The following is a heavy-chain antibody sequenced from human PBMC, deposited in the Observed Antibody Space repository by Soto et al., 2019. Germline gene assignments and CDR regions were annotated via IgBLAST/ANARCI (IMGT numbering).Heavy chain of an antibody. CDR3: ARGEGSSPIDYYGMDV. D-gene: IGHD6-13*01. V-gene: IGHV6-1*01. J-gene: IGHJ6*02. Sequence: SQTLSLTCAISGDSVSSNSAAWNWIRQSPSRGLEWLGRTYYRSKWYNDYAVSVKSRITINPGTSKNQFSLQLNSVTPEDTAVYYCARGEGSSPIDYYGMDVWGQGTTVTVSS. CDR2: TYYRSKWYN. CDR1: GDSVSSNSAA.